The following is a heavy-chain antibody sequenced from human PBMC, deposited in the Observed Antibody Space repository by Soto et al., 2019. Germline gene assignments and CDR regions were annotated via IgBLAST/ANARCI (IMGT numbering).Heavy chain of an antibody. J-gene: IGHJ6*02. Sequence: AASVEVSCKASGGTFSSYAISWVRQAPGQGLEWMGGIIPIFGTANYAQKFQGRVTITADKSTSTAYMELSSLRSEDTAVYYCARAPVVPAAMRYYYYGMDVWGQGTTVTVSS. V-gene: IGHV1-69*06. D-gene: IGHD2-2*01. CDR1: GGTFSSYA. CDR3: ARAPVVPAAMRYYYYGMDV. CDR2: IIPIFGTA.